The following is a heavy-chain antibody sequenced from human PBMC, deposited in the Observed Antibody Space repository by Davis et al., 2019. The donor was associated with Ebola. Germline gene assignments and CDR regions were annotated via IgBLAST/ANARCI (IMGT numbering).Heavy chain of an antibody. Sequence: AASAKVSCKASGYTFTGYYMHWVRQAPGQGLEWMGRINPNSGGTNYAQKFQGRVTMTRDTSISTAYMELSSLRSEDTAVYYCSIGGTTGGFDYWGQGTLVTVSS. CDR2: INPNSGGT. J-gene: IGHJ4*02. D-gene: IGHD1-14*01. CDR3: SIGGTTGGFDY. V-gene: IGHV1-2*06. CDR1: GYTFTGYY.